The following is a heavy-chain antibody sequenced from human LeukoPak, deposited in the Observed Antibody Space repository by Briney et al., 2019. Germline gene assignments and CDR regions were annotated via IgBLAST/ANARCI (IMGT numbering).Heavy chain of an antibody. Sequence: GGSLRLSCAASGFTFSSYAMSWVRQAPGKGPEWVSAISGSGGSTYYADSVKGRFTISRDNSKNTLYLQMNSLRAEDTAVYYCAKSSSGYSYYFDYWGQGTLVTVSS. V-gene: IGHV3-23*01. CDR2: ISGSGGST. D-gene: IGHD3-22*01. J-gene: IGHJ4*02. CDR3: AKSSSGYSYYFDY. CDR1: GFTFSSYA.